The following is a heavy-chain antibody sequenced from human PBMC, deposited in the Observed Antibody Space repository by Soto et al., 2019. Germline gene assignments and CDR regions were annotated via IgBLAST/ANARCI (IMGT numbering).Heavy chain of an antibody. J-gene: IGHJ3*02. CDR1: GGSISSYY. CDR2: VYYSGST. V-gene: IGHV4-59*12. Sequence: PSETLSLTCAVSGGSISSYYWSWIRQPPGKGLEWIGEVYYSGSTNYNPSLKSRVAILIDKSKNQFSLSLTSVTAADTAVYYCATVGSSWFGAFDIWGRGTMVTVSS. CDR3: ATVGSSWFGAFDI. D-gene: IGHD6-13*01.